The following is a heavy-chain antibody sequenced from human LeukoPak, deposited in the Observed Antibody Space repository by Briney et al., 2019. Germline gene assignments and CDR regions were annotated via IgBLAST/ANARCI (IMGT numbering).Heavy chain of an antibody. J-gene: IGHJ3*02. Sequence: ASVKVSCKVSGYTLTELSMHWVRQAPGKGLEWMGGFDPEDGETIYAQKFQGRVTMTEDTSTDTAYMELSSLRSEDTAVYYCVTDYCSGGSCYVGAFDIWGQGTMVTVSS. CDR1: GYTLTELS. CDR3: VTDYCSGGSCYVGAFDI. D-gene: IGHD2-15*01. V-gene: IGHV1-24*01. CDR2: FDPEDGET.